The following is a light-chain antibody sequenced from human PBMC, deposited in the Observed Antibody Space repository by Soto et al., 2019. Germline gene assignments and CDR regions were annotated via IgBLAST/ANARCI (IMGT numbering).Light chain of an antibody. V-gene: IGKV3-11*01. CDR2: DTS. Sequence: EIVLTQSPATLSLSPGERATLSCRASQSVSSSLAWYQQKPGQAPRLLIYDTSNRATGIPARFSGSGSGTDFTLTISSLEPEDFAVYYCHQRYSWPPTFGQGTKVEIK. J-gene: IGKJ1*01. CDR3: HQRYSWPPT. CDR1: QSVSSS.